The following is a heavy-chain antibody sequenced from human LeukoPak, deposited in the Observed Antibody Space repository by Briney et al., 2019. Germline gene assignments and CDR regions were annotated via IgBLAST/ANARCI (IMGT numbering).Heavy chain of an antibody. J-gene: IGHJ6*02. Sequence: GGSLRLSCAASGFTFSSYAMSWVRQAPGKGLEWVSAISGSGGSTYYADSVKGRFTISRDNSKNTLYLQMNSLRAEDTAVYYCARAPLPTYYYYYGMDVWGQGTTVTVSS. CDR2: ISGSGGST. V-gene: IGHV3-23*01. CDR3: ARAPLPTYYYYYGMDV. CDR1: GFTFSSYA.